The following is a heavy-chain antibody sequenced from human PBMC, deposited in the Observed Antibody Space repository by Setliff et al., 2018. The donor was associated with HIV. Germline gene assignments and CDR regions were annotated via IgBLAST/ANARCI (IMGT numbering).Heavy chain of an antibody. Sequence: ASVKVSCKASGYTFSSYAINWVRQAPGQGLEWMGGIIPVYGTPKYAQKMQGRVTITTIESTSTVYMELSSLRSEDTAVYYCARGGPSPALTLKLTDAFDIWGQGTMVTVSS. V-gene: IGHV1-69*05. CDR1: GYTFSSYA. D-gene: IGHD2-15*01. J-gene: IGHJ3*02. CDR3: ARGGPSPALTLKLTDAFDI. CDR2: IIPVYGTP.